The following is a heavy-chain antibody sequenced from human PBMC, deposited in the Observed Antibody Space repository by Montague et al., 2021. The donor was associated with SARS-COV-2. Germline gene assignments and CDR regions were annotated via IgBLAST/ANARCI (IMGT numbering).Heavy chain of an antibody. D-gene: IGHD2-15*01. CDR3: GRGVVAATPVVDY. CDR1: GDSISSFY. Sequence: SETLSLTCTVSGDSISSFYWNWIRQPAGKGLEWIGRIYASGGTNXNPSLKSRVTMSVDTSKNQFSLKLNSVTAADTAVSYCGRGVVAATPVVDYWGRGTLVTVSS. J-gene: IGHJ4*02. V-gene: IGHV4-4*07. CDR2: IYASGGT.